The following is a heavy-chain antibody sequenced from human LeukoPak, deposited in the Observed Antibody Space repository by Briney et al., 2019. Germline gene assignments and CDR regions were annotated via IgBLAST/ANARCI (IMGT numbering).Heavy chain of an antibody. J-gene: IGHJ4*02. CDR2: INAYNGNT. V-gene: IGHV1-18*01. D-gene: IGHD5-12*01. CDR3: ARDRPDIVATTYYFDY. CDR1: GYTFTSYV. Sequence: GAAVKVSCKSSGYTFTSYVISWVRQAPGQGLAWMGWINAYNGNTNYAQKVQGRVTMTTDTSTSAAYMELRSLRSDDTAVYYCARDRPDIVATTYYFDYWGQGTLVTVSS.